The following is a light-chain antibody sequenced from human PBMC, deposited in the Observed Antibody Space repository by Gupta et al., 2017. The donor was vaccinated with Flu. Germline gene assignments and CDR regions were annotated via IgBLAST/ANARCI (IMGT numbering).Light chain of an antibody. Sequence: EIVLTQSPGTLSLSPGERATLSCRASQSVMSNYLAWYQKKTGQAPRLLIYAASSRATGIPDRCSGSGAARDFTLTISRLEHEEVAVYYCRQYGSTPLTFGEGTKVEIK. CDR1: QSVMSNY. J-gene: IGKJ4*01. V-gene: IGKV3-20*01. CDR3: RQYGSTPLT. CDR2: AAS.